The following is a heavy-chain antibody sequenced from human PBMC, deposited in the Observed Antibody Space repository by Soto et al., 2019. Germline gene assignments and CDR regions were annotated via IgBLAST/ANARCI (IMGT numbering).Heavy chain of an antibody. J-gene: IGHJ6*02. CDR3: ASSTLLWFGESPYYYYGMDV. V-gene: IGHV4-34*01. Sequence: SETLSLTCAVYGGSFSGYYWSWIRQPPGKGLEWIGEINHSGSTNYNPSLKSRVTISVDTSKNQFSLKLSSVTAADTAVYYCASSTLLWFGESPYYYYGMDVWGQGTTVTVSS. CDR2: INHSGST. CDR1: GGSFSGYY. D-gene: IGHD3-10*01.